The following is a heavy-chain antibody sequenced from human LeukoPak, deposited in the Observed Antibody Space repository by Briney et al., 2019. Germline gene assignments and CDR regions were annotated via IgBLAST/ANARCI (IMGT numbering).Heavy chain of an antibody. CDR1: GGSISSGDYY. V-gene: IGHV4-61*08. D-gene: IGHD1-26*01. CDR2: IYYSGST. J-gene: IGHJ5*02. Sequence: SQTLSLTCTVSGGSISSGDYYWSWIRQPPGKGLEWIGYIYYSGSTNYNPSLKSRVTISVDTSKNQFSLKLSSVAAADTAVYYCARIASPWSTRGWFDPWGQGTLVTVSS. CDR3: ARIASPWSTRGWFDP.